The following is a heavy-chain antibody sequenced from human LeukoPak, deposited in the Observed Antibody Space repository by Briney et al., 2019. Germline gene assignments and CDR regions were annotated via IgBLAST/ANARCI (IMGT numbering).Heavy chain of an antibody. CDR1: GGSISSSSYY. D-gene: IGHD3-10*01. J-gene: IGHJ5*02. V-gene: IGHV4-39*01. CDR2: IYYSGST. CDR3: ARTAITMVRGDCFDP. Sequence: PSETLSLTCTVSGGSISSSSYYWGWIRQPPGKGLEWTGSIYYSGSTYYNPSLKSRVTISVDTSKNQFSLKLSSVTAADTAVYYCARTAITMVRGDCFDPWGQGTLVTVSS.